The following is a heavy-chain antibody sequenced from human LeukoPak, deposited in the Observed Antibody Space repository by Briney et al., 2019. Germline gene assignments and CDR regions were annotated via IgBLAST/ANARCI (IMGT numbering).Heavy chain of an antibody. CDR3: ARGSAAGTSNWFDP. V-gene: IGHV1-8*02. J-gene: IGHJ5*02. CDR2: MNPDSGNT. Sequence: GASVKVSCKSSGYTFTSYDINWVRQATGQGLEWMGWMNPDSGNTGYAQKFQGRVTMTRDTSISTAYMELSRLRSDDTAVYYCARGSAAGTSNWFDPWGQGTLVTVSS. D-gene: IGHD6-13*01. CDR1: GYTFTSYD.